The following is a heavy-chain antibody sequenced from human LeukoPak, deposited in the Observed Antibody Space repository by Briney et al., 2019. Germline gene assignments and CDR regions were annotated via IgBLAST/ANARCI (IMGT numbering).Heavy chain of an antibody. J-gene: IGHJ4*02. D-gene: IGHD2-21*01. V-gene: IGHV3-7*01. CDR2: IKLDGSEK. Sequence: GGSLRLSCVASGFSFGKYWMSWVRQAPGKGLEWVANIKLDGSEKNYVDSVKGRFTISRDNTKNSLYLQMNSLRAEDTAVYYCARGGGGYFYYFDYWGQGTLVTVSS. CDR3: ARGGGGYFYYFDY. CDR1: GFSFGKYW.